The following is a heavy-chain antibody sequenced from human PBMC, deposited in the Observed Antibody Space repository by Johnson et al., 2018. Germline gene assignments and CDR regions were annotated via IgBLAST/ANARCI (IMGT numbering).Heavy chain of an antibody. Sequence: VQLGQSGGGLVQPGGSLRPSCAASGFAFSSYVLHWVRRAPGKGPEWVSAIGTGGDTYYADSVMGRFTISRDNAKKSLYLQMNSLIAEDMAAWGGPYDSSGYYYFQHWGQGTLVTVSS. V-gene: IGHV3-47*02. D-gene: IGHD3-22*01. CDR1: GFAFSSYV. J-gene: IGHJ1*01. CDR3: PYDSSGYYYFQH. CDR2: IGTGGDT.